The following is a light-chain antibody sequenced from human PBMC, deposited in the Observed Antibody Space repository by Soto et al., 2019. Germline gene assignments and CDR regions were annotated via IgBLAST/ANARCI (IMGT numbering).Light chain of an antibody. Sequence: QSALTQPASVSGSPGQSIAISCTGTISDVGSSNYVSWYQQHPGKAPKLMIYDVSNRPSGVSDRFSGSKSGNTASLTISGLRAEDEADYYCSSYTTTATYVFGTGTKLTVL. CDR2: DVS. V-gene: IGLV2-14*01. CDR3: SSYTTTATYV. CDR1: ISDVGSSNY. J-gene: IGLJ1*01.